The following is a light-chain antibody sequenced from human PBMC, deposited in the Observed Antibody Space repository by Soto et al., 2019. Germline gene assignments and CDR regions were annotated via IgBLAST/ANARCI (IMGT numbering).Light chain of an antibody. J-gene: IGLJ1*01. V-gene: IGLV2-14*01. CDR3: SSYTSSSTLV. CDR1: SSDVGGYNY. Sequence: QSVLTQPASVSGSPGQSITISCTGTSSDVGGYNYVSWYQQYPGKAPKLMIYEVSNRPSGVSNRFSGSKSGNTASLIISGLQAEDEADYYCSSYTSSSTLVFGTGTKVTVL. CDR2: EVS.